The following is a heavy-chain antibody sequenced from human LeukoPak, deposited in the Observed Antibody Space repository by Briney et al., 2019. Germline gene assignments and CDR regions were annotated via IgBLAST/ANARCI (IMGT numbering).Heavy chain of an antibody. CDR3: ARSRVDGLWFGDEQMNWFDP. V-gene: IGHV1-8*03. D-gene: IGHD3-10*01. J-gene: IGHJ5*02. Sequence: GASVKVSCKASGYTFTSYDINWVRQAPGQGLEWMGWMNPNSGNTGYAQKFQGRVTITRNTSISTAYMELSSLRSEDTAVYYCARSRVDGLWFGDEQMNWFDPWGQGTLVTVSS. CDR2: MNPNSGNT. CDR1: GYTFTSYD.